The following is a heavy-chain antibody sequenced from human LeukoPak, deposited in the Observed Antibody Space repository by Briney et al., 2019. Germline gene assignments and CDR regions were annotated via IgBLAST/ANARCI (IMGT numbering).Heavy chain of an antibody. CDR3: AREAVSGWYDYFDY. J-gene: IGHJ4*02. CDR1: GGSISSGGYY. CDR2: ISYSGST. D-gene: IGHD6-19*01. V-gene: IGHV4-61*08. Sequence: SETLSLTCTASGGSISSGGYYWSWIRQHPGKGLEWIGYISYSGSTNYNPSLKSRVTISVDTSKNQFSLRLSSVTAADTAVYYCAREAVSGWYDYFDYWGQGTLVTVSS.